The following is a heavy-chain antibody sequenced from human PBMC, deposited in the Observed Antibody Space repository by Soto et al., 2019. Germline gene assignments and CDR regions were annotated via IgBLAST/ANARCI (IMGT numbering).Heavy chain of an antibody. CDR3: ARDDYLSSGPDDYIYGMDV. J-gene: IGHJ6*02. CDR2: ILPILGTA. Sequence: ASVKVSCKAPGDTFSSYAISWVRQAPGQGLEWMGGILPILGTANYAQKFQGRVTITADESSRTAYIVVSSLRSEDTAVYYCARDDYLSSGPDDYIYGMDVWGQGTTVTVSS. V-gene: IGHV1-69*13. CDR1: GDTFSSYA. D-gene: IGHD3-22*01.